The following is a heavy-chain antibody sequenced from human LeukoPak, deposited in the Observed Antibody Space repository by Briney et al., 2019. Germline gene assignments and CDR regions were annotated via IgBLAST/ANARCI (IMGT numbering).Heavy chain of an antibody. CDR2: IYISGST. D-gene: IGHD3-10*01. V-gene: IGHV4-59*10. J-gene: IGHJ6*03. Sequence: SETLSLTWAVSGGSISSNFWSWVRQPAGKGLEWVGRIYISGSTHYNPSLKSRVTMSIDAPKNQFSLNLSSVTAADTAVYYCARMLLGFGEYYMDVWSKGTTVTVSS. CDR3: ARMLLGFGEYYMDV. CDR1: GGSISSNF.